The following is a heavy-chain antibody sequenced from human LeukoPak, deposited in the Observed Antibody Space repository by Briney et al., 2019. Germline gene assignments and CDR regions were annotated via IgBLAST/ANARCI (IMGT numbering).Heavy chain of an antibody. J-gene: IGHJ3*02. D-gene: IGHD5-12*01. CDR1: GFTLSSYA. CDR2: ISGSGGST. CDR3: AIPVATLGYAFDI. Sequence: GGSLRLSCAASGFTLSSYAMCWVRKAPGKGLEWVSAISGSGGSTYYADSVKGRFTISRDNSKNTLYLQMNSLRAEDTAVYYCAIPVATLGYAFDIWGQGTMVTVSS. V-gene: IGHV3-23*01.